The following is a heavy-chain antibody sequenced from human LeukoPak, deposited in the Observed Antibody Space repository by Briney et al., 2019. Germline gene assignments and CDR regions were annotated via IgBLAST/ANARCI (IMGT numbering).Heavy chain of an antibody. D-gene: IGHD6-13*01. CDR3: ARLNMTTAGFDP. CDR1: GDSISSGGYY. J-gene: IGHJ5*02. Sequence: SQTLSLTCTVSGDSISSGGYYWSWIRQPPGKGLEWIGYIDHSGSTYHNPSLKSRVTISVDRSKNQFSLKLSSVTAADTAVFYCARLNMTTAGFDPWGQGTLLTVSS. V-gene: IGHV4-30-2*01. CDR2: IDHSGST.